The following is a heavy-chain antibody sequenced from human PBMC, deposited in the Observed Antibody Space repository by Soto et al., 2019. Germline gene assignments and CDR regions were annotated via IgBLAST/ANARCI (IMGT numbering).Heavy chain of an antibody. CDR3: AKKFCSSTSCYEIDP. V-gene: IGHV3-30*18. CDR2: ISYDGSNK. CDR1: GFTFSSYG. J-gene: IGHJ5*02. D-gene: IGHD2-2*01. Sequence: GGSLRLSCAASGFTFSSYGMHWVRQAPGKGLEWVAVISYDGSNKYYADSVKGRFTISRDNSKNTLYLQMNSLRAEDTAVYYCAKKFCSSTSCYEIDPWGQGTLVTVSS.